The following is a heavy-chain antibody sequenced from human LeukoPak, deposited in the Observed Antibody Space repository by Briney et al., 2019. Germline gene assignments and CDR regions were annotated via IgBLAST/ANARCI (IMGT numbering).Heavy chain of an antibody. V-gene: IGHV4-38-2*02. CDR2: IYRSGST. CDR3: AREESSRDAFDI. Sequence: PSETLSLTCTVSGYSISSGDYWGWIRQPPGKGLEWIGSIYRSGSTYYNPSLKSRVTISVDTSKNQFSLKLSSVTAADTAVYYCAREESSRDAFDIWGQGTMVTVSS. CDR1: GYSISSGDY. D-gene: IGHD2-2*01. J-gene: IGHJ3*02.